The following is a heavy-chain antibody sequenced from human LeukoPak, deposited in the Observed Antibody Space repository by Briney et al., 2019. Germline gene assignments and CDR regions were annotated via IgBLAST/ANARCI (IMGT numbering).Heavy chain of an antibody. CDR2: ISSSSSYI. V-gene: IGHV3-21*01. J-gene: IGHJ4*02. CDR3: ARIIGYSGYDRNY. CDR1: GLTFSSYS. Sequence: GGSLRLSCAASGLTFSSYSMNWVRQAPGKGLEWVSSISSSSSYIYYADSVKGRFTISRDNAKNSLYLQMYSLRAEDTAVYYCARIIGYSGYDRNYWGQGTLVTVSS. D-gene: IGHD5-12*01.